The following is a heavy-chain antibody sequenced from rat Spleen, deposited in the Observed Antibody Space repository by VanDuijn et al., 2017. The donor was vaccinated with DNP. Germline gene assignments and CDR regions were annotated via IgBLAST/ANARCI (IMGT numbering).Heavy chain of an antibody. V-gene: IGHV4-2*01. CDR1: GFNFNDYW. Sequence: EVKLVESGGGLVQPGRSLKLSCAASGFNFNDYWMGWVRQAPGKGLEWIGQINKDSSTITYIPSLKDKFTISRDNDQNTLYLQMDSLGSEDTATYYCAGYYRYGTYYYGYFDYWGKGVMVTVSS. D-gene: IGHD1-12*02. J-gene: IGHJ2*01. CDR3: AGYYRYGTYYYGYFDY. CDR2: INKDSSTI.